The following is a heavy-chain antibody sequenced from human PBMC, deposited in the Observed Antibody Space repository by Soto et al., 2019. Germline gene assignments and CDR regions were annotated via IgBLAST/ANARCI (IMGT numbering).Heavy chain of an antibody. V-gene: IGHV1-69*01. J-gene: IGHJ6*02. CDR2: IIPISGTA. Sequence: QVQLVQSGAEVKKPGSSVKVSCKASGGTFSRYPISWVRQAPGQGLEWMGGIIPISGTADYAPKFQGRVTITADESTSTGYMELRRLTSEDTAVYYCARERSVGYCSTTPCTRPFYYFGMGVWCQGTTVTVSS. CDR3: ARERSVGYCSTTPCTRPFYYFGMGV. CDR1: GGTFSRYP. D-gene: IGHD2-2*01.